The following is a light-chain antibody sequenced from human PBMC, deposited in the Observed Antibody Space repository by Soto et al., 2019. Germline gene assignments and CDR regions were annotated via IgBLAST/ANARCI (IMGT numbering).Light chain of an antibody. CDR1: NIGSKS. V-gene: IGLV3-21*02. CDR3: QVWDSSSEHVV. J-gene: IGLJ2*01. Sequence: SYELTQPPSVSVAPGQTARITCGGKNIGSKSVHWYQQKPGQAPVLVVYDDSDRPSGIPERFSGSNSGNTATLTISRVEAGDEAVYYCQVWDSSSEHVVFGGGTKLTVL. CDR2: DDS.